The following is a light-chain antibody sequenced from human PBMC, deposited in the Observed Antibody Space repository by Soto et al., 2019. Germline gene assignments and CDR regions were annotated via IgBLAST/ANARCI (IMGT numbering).Light chain of an antibody. CDR2: GAS. J-gene: IGKJ1*01. Sequence: EIVLTQCPGTLSLSPGERATLSCRASQSVSSSYLAWYQQKPGQAPRLLIYGASSRATGIPDRFSGCGSGTDFTLTISRLEPEDFAVYYCQQYGSSPTFGQGTKVEIK. V-gene: IGKV3-20*01. CDR3: QQYGSSPT. CDR1: QSVSSSY.